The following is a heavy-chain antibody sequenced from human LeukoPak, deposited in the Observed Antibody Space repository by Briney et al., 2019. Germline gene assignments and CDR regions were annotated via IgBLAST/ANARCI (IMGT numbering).Heavy chain of an antibody. J-gene: IGHJ4*02. D-gene: IGHD3-10*01. CDR2: INPSGGNT. CDR1: GYTFTSYY. V-gene: IGHV1-46*01. CDR3: ARGNGSLDY. Sequence: ASVKVSCKATGYTFTSYYLHWVRQAPGQGLEWMGIINPSGGNTNYAQKFQGRVTTTRDTSTSTVYMELSSLRSEDTAVYYCARGNGSLDYWGQETLVTVSS.